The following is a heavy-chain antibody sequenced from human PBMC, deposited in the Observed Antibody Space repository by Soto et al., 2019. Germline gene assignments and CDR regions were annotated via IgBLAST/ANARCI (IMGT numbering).Heavy chain of an antibody. Sequence: SETLSLTCTVSGGSISGSSYYWGWIRQPPGKGLEWIGSIYYSGSTFHNPSLKSRVTISVDTSKNQSSLKLNSVSAADTAVFYCARTDYAFRNGHDAFEIWGQGTMVTVSS. J-gene: IGHJ3*02. CDR3: ARTDYAFRNGHDAFEI. V-gene: IGHV4-39*01. CDR1: GGSISGSSYY. CDR2: IYYSGST. D-gene: IGHD3-3*01.